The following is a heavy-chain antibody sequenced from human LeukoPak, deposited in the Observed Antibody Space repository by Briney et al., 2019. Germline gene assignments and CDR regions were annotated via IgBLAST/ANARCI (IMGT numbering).Heavy chain of an antibody. D-gene: IGHD3-10*01. J-gene: IGHJ5*02. CDR1: GGSVSSAY. V-gene: IGHV4-59*08. Sequence: SETLSLTCAVSGGSVSSAYWSWIRQPPGKGLEWIGYVYFSGSTNYNPSLTSRVTISVDTSKNQFSLKLSSVTAADTAVYYCARQAGGWFDTWGQGTLVTVSS. CDR3: ARQAGGWFDT. CDR2: VYFSGST.